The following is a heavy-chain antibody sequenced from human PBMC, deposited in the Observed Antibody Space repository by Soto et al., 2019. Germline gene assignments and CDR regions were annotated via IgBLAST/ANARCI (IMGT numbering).Heavy chain of an antibody. V-gene: IGHV3-30*04. J-gene: IGHJ4*02. D-gene: IGHD3-10*01. Sequence: GGSLRLSCAASGFTFRSCAIHWVRQAPGKGLEWVAVISRDGSNKYYVDSVKGRFTISRDNSKDTVYLQMNSLRDEDSAMFYCARSRSGAVADSFDFWGQGTLVTVPS. CDR1: GFTFRSCA. CDR2: ISRDGSNK. CDR3: ARSRSGAVADSFDF.